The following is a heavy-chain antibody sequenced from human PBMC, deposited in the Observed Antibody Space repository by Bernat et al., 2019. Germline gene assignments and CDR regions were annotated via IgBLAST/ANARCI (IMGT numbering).Heavy chain of an antibody. J-gene: IGHJ4*02. CDR2: MNPNSGNT. V-gene: IGHV1-8*01. D-gene: IGHD3-3*01. Sequence: QVQLVQSGAEVKKPGASVKVSCKASGYTFTSYDINWVRQATGQGLEWMGWMNPNSGNTGYAQKFQGRVTMTRNTSISTAYMELSSLRSEDTAVYYCARGFYYDFWSGYSNFDYWGQGTLVTVPS. CDR3: ARGFYYDFWSGYSNFDY. CDR1: GYTFTSYD.